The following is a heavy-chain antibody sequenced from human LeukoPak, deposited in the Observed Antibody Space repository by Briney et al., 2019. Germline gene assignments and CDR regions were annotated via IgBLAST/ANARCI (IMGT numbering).Heavy chain of an antibody. Sequence: KPSETLSLTCAVYGGSFSGYYWSWIRQPPGKGLEWIGEINHSGSTNYNPSLKSRVTISVDTSKNQFSLKLSSVTAADTAVYYCARDGPPRNWYFDLWGRGTLVTVSS. V-gene: IGHV4-34*01. J-gene: IGHJ2*01. CDR3: ARDGPPRNWYFDL. CDR2: INHSGST. CDR1: GGSFSGYY.